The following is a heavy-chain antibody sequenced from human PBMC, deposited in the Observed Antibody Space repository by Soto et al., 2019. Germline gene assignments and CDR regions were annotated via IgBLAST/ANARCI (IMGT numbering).Heavy chain of an antibody. CDR1: GFTFSSYA. CDR2: ISYDGSNK. D-gene: IGHD2-8*01. Sequence: GGSLRLSCAASGFTFSSYAMHWVRQAPGKGREWVAVISYDGSNKYYADSVKGRFTISRDNSKNTLYLQMNSLRAEDTAVYYCARDRVVLMVYAIRDYGMDVWGQGTTVTVSS. J-gene: IGHJ6*02. CDR3: ARDRVVLMVYAIRDYGMDV. V-gene: IGHV3-30-3*01.